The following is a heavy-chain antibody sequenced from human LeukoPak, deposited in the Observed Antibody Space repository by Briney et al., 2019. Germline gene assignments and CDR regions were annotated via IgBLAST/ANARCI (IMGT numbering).Heavy chain of an antibody. J-gene: IGHJ5*02. CDR1: GGTFSSYA. CDR2: IIPIFGTA. D-gene: IGHD1-26*01. Sequence: SVKVSCKASGGTFSSYAISWVRQAPGQGLEWMGRIIPIFGTANYAQKFQGRVTITTDESTSTAYMEPSSLRSEDTAVYYCARDQMWESNWFDPWGQGTLVTVSS. CDR3: ARDQMWESNWFDP. V-gene: IGHV1-69*05.